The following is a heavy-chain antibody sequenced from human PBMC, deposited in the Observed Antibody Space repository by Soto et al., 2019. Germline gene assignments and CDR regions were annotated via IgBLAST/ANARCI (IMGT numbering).Heavy chain of an antibody. J-gene: IGHJ4*02. Sequence: QVQLQESGPGLVKPSETLSLTCTVSGGSVSSGNQYWSWIRQPPGKGLEWIGYIYNSGSTDYNPSLKSRVSISVDTSKSQFSLKLSSVTAADTAMYLSASGCSVSAYIDSWGQGALVTVSS. D-gene: IGHD6-19*01. CDR1: GGSVSSGNQY. V-gene: IGHV4-61*01. CDR2: IYNSGST. CDR3: ASGCSVSAYIDS.